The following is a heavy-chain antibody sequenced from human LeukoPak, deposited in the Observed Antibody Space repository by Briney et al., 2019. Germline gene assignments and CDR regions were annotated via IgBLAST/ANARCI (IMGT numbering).Heavy chain of an antibody. J-gene: IGHJ6*03. CDR1: GGSISSYY. V-gene: IGHV4-59*01. CDR3: AREGPAIVVVPAARGDYYMDV. Sequence: ASETLSLTCTVSGGSISSYYWSWIRQPPGKGLEWIGYIYYSGSTNYNPSLKSRVTISVDTSKNQFSLKLSSVTAADTAVYYCAREGPAIVVVPAARGDYYMDVWGKGTTVTVSS. D-gene: IGHD2-2*01. CDR2: IYYSGST.